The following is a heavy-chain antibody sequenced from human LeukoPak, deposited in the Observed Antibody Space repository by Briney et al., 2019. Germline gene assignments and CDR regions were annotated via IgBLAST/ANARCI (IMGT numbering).Heavy chain of an antibody. CDR1: GGSMSTYY. CDR3: AKSNGYGLIDI. CDR2: IFYSGST. D-gene: IGHD3-10*01. V-gene: IGHV4-59*12. Sequence: SETLSLTCTVSGGSMSTYYWSWIRQPPGKGLEWIGNIFYSGSTYYGPSLKSRLTISLDTSRNQFSLKLNSVTAADTAVYYCAKSNGYGLIDIWGQGTMVTVSS. J-gene: IGHJ3*02.